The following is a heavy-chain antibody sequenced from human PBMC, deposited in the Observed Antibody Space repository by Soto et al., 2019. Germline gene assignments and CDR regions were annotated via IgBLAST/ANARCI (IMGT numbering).Heavy chain of an antibody. CDR3: ARDGSPTNYDILTGYYLSLDY. D-gene: IGHD3-9*01. V-gene: IGHV1-2*04. Sequence: ASVKVSCKASGYTFTGYYMHWVRQAPGQGLEWMGWINPNSGGTNYAQKFQGWVTMTRDTSISTAYMELSRLRSDDTAVYYCARDGSPTNYDILTGYYLSLDYWGQGTLVTVSS. CDR1: GYTFTGYY. J-gene: IGHJ4*02. CDR2: INPNSGGT.